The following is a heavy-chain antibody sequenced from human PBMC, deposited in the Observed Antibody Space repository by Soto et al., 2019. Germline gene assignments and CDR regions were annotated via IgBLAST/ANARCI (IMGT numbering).Heavy chain of an antibody. V-gene: IGHV1-69*01. J-gene: IGHJ6*02. CDR1: GGTFNTYA. Sequence: QVQLVQSGAEVKKPGSSVKVSCKASGGTFNTYAMTWVRQAPGQGLEWMGGIIPIFGTTSYAQNIQERVTITAEESTSTVYMELRSLKSEDTAVYYCARAVISAPYFYYGMAVWGHGTTVTVSS. CDR2: IIPIFGTT. CDR3: ARAVISAPYFYYGMAV. D-gene: IGHD3-10*01.